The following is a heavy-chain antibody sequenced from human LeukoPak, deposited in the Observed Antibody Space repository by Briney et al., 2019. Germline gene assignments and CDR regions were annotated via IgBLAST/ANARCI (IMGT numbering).Heavy chain of an antibody. CDR3: ARDAQAIVVVPAATPGDYGMDV. Sequence: GRSLRLSCAASGFTFSSYGMHWVRQAPGKGLEWVAVIWYDGSNKYYADSVKGRFTISRDNSRNTLYLQMNSLRAEDTAVYYCARDAQAIVVVPAATPGDYGMDVWGQGTTVTVSS. D-gene: IGHD2-2*01. V-gene: IGHV3-33*01. CDR2: IWYDGSNK. CDR1: GFTFSSYG. J-gene: IGHJ6*02.